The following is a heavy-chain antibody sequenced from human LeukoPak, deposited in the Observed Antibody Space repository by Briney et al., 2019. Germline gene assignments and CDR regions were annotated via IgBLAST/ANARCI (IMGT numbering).Heavy chain of an antibody. CDR3: ARDSSEDFYDSSGYYTFDY. Sequence: VASVKVSCKASGYTFTSYGISWVRQAPGQGLEWMGWISAYNDNTHYAQKFQGRVTMTTDTSTSTAFMNLRSLRSDDTAVYYCARDSSEDFYDSSGYYTFDYWGQGTLVTVSS. D-gene: IGHD3-22*01. CDR2: ISAYNDNT. CDR1: GYTFTSYG. J-gene: IGHJ4*02. V-gene: IGHV1-18*01.